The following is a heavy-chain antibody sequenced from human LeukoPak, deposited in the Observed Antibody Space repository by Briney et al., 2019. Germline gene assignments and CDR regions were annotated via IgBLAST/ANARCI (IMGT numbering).Heavy chain of an antibody. V-gene: IGHV5-51*01. CDR1: GYSFTSYW. CDR3: ARHRGRYYYYMDV. Sequence: GEPLNISCKGSGYSFTSYWIGWVRQIPGKGLEWMGIIYPGDSDTRYSPSFRGQVTISADKYISTAYLQWSSLKASDTAMYYCARHRGRYYYYMDVWGKGTTVTVSS. J-gene: IGHJ6*03. D-gene: IGHD5-24*01. CDR2: IYPGDSDT.